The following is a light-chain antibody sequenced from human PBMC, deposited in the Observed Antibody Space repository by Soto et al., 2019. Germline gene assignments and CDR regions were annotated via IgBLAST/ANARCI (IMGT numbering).Light chain of an antibody. CDR3: QQPISFPIT. V-gene: IGKV1D-12*01. Sequence: IQLTQSPSAVSASAGGAGTITCRASQDLSSWLAWYQQKPGKAPKLLISAASSLQSGVPSRFSGSGSGTDFTLTIRSLQPEDFATYYCQQPISFPITFGQGTRLEIK. CDR1: QDLSSW. J-gene: IGKJ5*01. CDR2: AAS.